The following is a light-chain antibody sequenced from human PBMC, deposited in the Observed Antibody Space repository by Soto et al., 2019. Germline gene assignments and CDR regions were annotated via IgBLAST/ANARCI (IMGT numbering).Light chain of an antibody. CDR1: SSDVGGYNY. Sequence: QSVLTQPASVSGSPGQSITISCTGTSSDVGGYNYVSWYQQHPGKAPKLMIYEVSNRPSGVSNHFSGSKSGNTASLTISGLQAEDEADYYCSSYTSSSTYVFXTGTKVTVL. CDR2: EVS. V-gene: IGLV2-14*01. J-gene: IGLJ1*01. CDR3: SSYTSSSTYV.